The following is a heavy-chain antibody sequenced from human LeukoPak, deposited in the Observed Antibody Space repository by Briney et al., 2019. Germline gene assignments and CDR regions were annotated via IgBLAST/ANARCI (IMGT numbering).Heavy chain of an antibody. V-gene: IGHV1-2*04. D-gene: IGHD3-10*01. CDR3: ARDQSLLWFGELLY. Sequence: ASVKVSCKASGYTFTGYYLHWVRQAPGQGLEWMGWINPNSGGTNYAQKFQGWVTMTRDTSISTAYMELSRLRSDDTAVYYCARDQSLLWFGELLYWGQGTLVTVSS. CDR1: GYTFTGYY. CDR2: INPNSGGT. J-gene: IGHJ4*02.